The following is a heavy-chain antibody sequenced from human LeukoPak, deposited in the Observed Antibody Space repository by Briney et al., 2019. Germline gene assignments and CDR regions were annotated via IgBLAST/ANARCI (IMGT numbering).Heavy chain of an antibody. V-gene: IGHV3-23*01. CDR1: GFTFSSYA. Sequence: GGSLRLSCAAPGFTFSSYAMSWVRQAPGKGLEWVSAISGSGGSTYYADSVKGRLTISRDNSKNTLHLQMNSLRAEDTAVYYCAKDRSTPFYGDHPDYWGQGTLVTVSS. J-gene: IGHJ4*02. CDR2: ISGSGGST. D-gene: IGHD4-17*01. CDR3: AKDRSTPFYGDHPDY.